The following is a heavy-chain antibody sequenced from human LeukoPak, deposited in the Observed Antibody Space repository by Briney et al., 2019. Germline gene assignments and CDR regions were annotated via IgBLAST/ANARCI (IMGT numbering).Heavy chain of an antibody. Sequence: PGRSLRLSCTASEFSFGTYALHWIRQAPGKGLEWVAVISSDGSITIYPDSVRGRFTISRDNSKNTLYLQMNSLRGENTALYFCARAPLGGAPDYLTDCGEGTLVTVSS. J-gene: IGHJ4*01. CDR3: ARAPLGGAPDYLTD. V-gene: IGHV3-30*04. CDR1: EFSFGTYA. D-gene: IGHD1-26*01. CDR2: ISSDGSIT.